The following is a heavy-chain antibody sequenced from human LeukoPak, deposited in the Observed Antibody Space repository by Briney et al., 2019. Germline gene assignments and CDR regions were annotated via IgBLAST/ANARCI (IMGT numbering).Heavy chain of an antibody. Sequence: SETLSLTCTVSGGSISSSSYYWGWIRQPPGKGLEWIGSIYYSGSTYYNPSVKSRVTIFVDTSKNQFSLKLSSVTAADTAVYYCARDGLAAAGLWGQGTLVTVSS. V-gene: IGHV4-39*07. J-gene: IGHJ4*02. D-gene: IGHD6-13*01. CDR2: IYYSGST. CDR1: GGSISSSSYY. CDR3: ARDGLAAAGL.